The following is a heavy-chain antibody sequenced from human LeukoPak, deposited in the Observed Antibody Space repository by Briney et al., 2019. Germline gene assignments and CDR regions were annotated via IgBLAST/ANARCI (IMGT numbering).Heavy chain of an antibody. Sequence: PSETLSLTCTVSGGSISSYYWSWIRQPPGKGLEWIGYIYYSGSTNYNPSLKSRVTISVDTSENQFSLKLSSVTAADTAVYYCARETRCSSTSCYRAEYFQHWGQGTLVTVSS. V-gene: IGHV4-59*12. CDR1: GGSISSYY. D-gene: IGHD2-2*01. CDR3: ARETRCSSTSCYRAEYFQH. J-gene: IGHJ1*01. CDR2: IYYSGST.